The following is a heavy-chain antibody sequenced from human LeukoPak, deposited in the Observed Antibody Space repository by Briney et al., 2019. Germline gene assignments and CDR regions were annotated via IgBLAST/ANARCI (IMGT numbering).Heavy chain of an antibody. V-gene: IGHV3-23*01. CDR3: TKGSAGGRPYYFDN. CDR2: VDGSGANT. D-gene: IGHD2-15*01. Sequence: GGSLRLSCAASGFTFNNYALSWVRQAPGKGLDWISGVDGSGANTYHSDSVKGRFTISRDDSKNTLYLLMDSLRAEDTAVYFCTKGSAGGRPYYFDNWGQGTLVTVSS. CDR1: GFTFNNYA. J-gene: IGHJ4*02.